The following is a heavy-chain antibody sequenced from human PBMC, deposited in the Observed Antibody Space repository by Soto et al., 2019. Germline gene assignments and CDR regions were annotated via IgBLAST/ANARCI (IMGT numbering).Heavy chain of an antibody. D-gene: IGHD2-15*01. V-gene: IGHV4-31*03. CDR3: ARGGYCSGGSCYFGPTVGANWFDP. CDR1: GGSISSGGYY. Sequence: QVQLQESVPGLVKPSQTLSLTCTVSGGSISSGGYYWSWIRQHPGKGLEWIGYIYYSGSTYYNPSLKSRVTISVDTSKNQFSLKLSSVTAADTAVYYCARGGYCSGGSCYFGPTVGANWFDPWGQGTLVTVSS. J-gene: IGHJ5*02. CDR2: IYYSGST.